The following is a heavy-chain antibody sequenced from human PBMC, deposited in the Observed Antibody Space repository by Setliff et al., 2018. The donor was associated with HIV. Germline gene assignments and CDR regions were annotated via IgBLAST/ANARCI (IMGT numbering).Heavy chain of an antibody. V-gene: IGHV1-8*01. CDR1: GHPFSNYD. CDR2: MNPNSGAT. CDR3: ASRKGVRGVIIRGGLDV. D-gene: IGHD3-10*01. J-gene: IGHJ6*04. Sequence: RASVKVSCKTSGHPFSNYDIIWVGRATGQGLEWMGWMNPNSGATGYAQKFKDRFIMTRDTSISTAYMELSSLTSEDTAVYYCASRKGVRGVIIRGGLDVWGKGTTVTVSS.